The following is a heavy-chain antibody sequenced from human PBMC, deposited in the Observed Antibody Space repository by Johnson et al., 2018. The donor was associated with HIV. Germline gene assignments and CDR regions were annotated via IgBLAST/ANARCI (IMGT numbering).Heavy chain of an antibody. CDR3: AKGLRPYGSGPSDAFDI. CDR1: GFTVSSNY. D-gene: IGHD3-10*01. Sequence: EVQLVESGGGLVQPGGSLRLSCAASGFTVSSNYMNWVRQAPGKGLEWVSVISWNSGSIGYADSVKGRFTISRDNSKNTLYLQMNSLRAEDTAVYYCAKGLRPYGSGPSDAFDIWGQGTMVTVSS. J-gene: IGHJ3*02. V-gene: IGHV3-66*02. CDR2: ISWNSGSI.